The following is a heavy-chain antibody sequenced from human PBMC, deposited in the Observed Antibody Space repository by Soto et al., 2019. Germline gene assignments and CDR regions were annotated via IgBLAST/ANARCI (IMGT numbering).Heavy chain of an antibody. CDR2: INHSGGT. CDR3: ERGSVDTVDSSGFYDF. J-gene: IGHJ4*02. D-gene: IGHD3-22*01. CDR1: GGSFSAYY. V-gene: IGHV4-34*01. Sequence: SENLSLTCAVYGGSFSAYYWSWIRQPPGKGLEWIGEINHSGGTSYNPSLKSRVTISVDTSKSQFSLKLTSVTAADRAVYYCERGSVDTVDSSGFYDFCGRGSPVIVSS.